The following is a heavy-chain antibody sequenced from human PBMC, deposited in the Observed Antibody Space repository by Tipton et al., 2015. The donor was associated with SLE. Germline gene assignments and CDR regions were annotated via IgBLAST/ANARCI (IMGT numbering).Heavy chain of an antibody. CDR3: ARDRVPYYYDSSGYPDAFDI. V-gene: IGHV3-30*02. CDR2: IRYDGSNK. CDR1: GFTFSSYG. J-gene: IGHJ3*02. D-gene: IGHD3-22*01. Sequence: SLRLSCAASGFTFSSYGMHWVRQAPGKGLEWVAFIRYDGSNKYYADSVKGRFTISRDNSKNTLYLQMNSLRAGDTAVYYCARDRVPYYYDSSGYPDAFDIWGQGTMVTVSS.